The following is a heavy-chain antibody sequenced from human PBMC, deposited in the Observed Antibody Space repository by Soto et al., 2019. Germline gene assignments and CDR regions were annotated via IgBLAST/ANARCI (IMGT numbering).Heavy chain of an antibody. Sequence: VGSLRLSCAASGFTFSSYGMHWVRQAPGKGLEWVAVISYDGSNKYYADSVKGRFTISRDNSKNTLYLQMNSLRAEDTAVYYCAKDQVIVVQNENAVYYCMDVWGHGTTVTVS. CDR3: AKDQVIVVQNENAVYYCMDV. D-gene: IGHD2-2*01. J-gene: IGHJ6*02. V-gene: IGHV3-30*18. CDR1: GFTFSSYG. CDR2: ISYDGSNK.